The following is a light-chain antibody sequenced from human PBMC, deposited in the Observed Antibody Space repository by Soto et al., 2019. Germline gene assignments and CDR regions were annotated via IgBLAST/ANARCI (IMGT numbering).Light chain of an antibody. CDR3: CSYASTNTFV. Sequence: QSALTQPASVSGSPGQLITISCTGTSSDVGNYDLVSWYQQHPGKVPKLIVYEGSKRPSGVSSRFSGSNSGNTASLTISGLQVEDEADYYCCSYASTNTFVFGTGTKRTVL. V-gene: IGLV2-23*03. CDR2: EGS. CDR1: SSDVGNYDL. J-gene: IGLJ1*01.